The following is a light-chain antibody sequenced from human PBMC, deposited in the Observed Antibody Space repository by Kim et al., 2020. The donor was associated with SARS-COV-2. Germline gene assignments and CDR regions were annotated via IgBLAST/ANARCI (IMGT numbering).Light chain of an antibody. J-gene: IGLJ3*02. CDR1: NIESKS. Sequence: PGKTARITCGGSNIESKSVHWYQQKPGQAPVVVISYDSDRPSGISERFSGSNAGNTATLTISRVEAGDEADYYCQVWDSSVDQGVFGGGTQLTVL. V-gene: IGLV3-21*04. CDR3: QVWDSSVDQGV. CDR2: YDS.